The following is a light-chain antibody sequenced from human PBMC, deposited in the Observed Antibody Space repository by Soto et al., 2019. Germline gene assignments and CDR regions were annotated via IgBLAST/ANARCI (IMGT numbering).Light chain of an antibody. CDR1: SSXIGTYDY. J-gene: IGLJ1*01. V-gene: IGLV2-8*01. Sequence: QSVLTQPPSASGSPGQSVTISCTGTSSXIGTYDYVSWYQHLPDKAPKLIIYEVSKRPSGVPDRFSGSKSGNTASLTVSGLQAEDEGDYYCCSYGGGNNFYVFGTGTKVTVL. CDR3: CSYGGGNNFYV. CDR2: EVS.